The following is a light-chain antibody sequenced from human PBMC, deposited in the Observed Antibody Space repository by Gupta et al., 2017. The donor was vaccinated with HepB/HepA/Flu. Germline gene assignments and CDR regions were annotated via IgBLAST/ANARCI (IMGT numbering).Light chain of an antibody. CDR1: ITNIGAGYD. Sequence: QSVLTQPPSVSGAPGQRVTISCTGSITNIGAGYDVHWYQQLPGTAPKLLIYGNSKRPSGVPDRFSGSKSGTSASLAITGLQAEDEANYYCQSYDSSLRGVFGGGTKLTVL. CDR3: QSYDSSLRGV. CDR2: GNS. J-gene: IGLJ2*01. V-gene: IGLV1-40*01.